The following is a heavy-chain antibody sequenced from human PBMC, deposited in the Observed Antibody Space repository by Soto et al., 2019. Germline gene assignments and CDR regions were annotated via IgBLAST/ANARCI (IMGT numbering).Heavy chain of an antibody. Sequence: SETLSLTCTVSGGSISGYYWTWIRQPPGKGLEWIGYIYYTGSTNYNPSLKSRVTISVDTSKNQFSLKLTSVTAADTAVYYCATRRFPGNYYVDVWGKGTTVTVSS. V-gene: IGHV4-59*08. J-gene: IGHJ6*03. CDR2: IYYTGST. CDR1: GGSISGYY. CDR3: ATRRFPGNYYVDV.